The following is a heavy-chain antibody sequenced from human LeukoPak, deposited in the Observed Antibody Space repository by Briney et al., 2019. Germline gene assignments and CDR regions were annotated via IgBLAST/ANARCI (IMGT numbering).Heavy chain of an antibody. Sequence: SGGSLRLSCAVSGFPVSSYYMTWVRQAPGKGLEWVALIAYDGSNKYYADSVKGRFTISRDNSKNTLYLQMNSLRAEDTAVYYCARENYGPLWFDYWGQGTLVTVSS. CDR2: IAYDGSNK. CDR3: ARENYGPLWFDY. D-gene: IGHD3-10*01. J-gene: IGHJ4*02. V-gene: IGHV3-30-3*01. CDR1: GFPVSSYY.